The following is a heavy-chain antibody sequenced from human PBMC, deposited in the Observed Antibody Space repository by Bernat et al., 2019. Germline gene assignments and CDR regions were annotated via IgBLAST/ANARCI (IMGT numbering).Heavy chain of an antibody. J-gene: IGHJ6*03. D-gene: IGHD3-9*01. CDR2: ISSSSSTI. CDR3: ARAPPILPHRSYYMDV. Sequence: EVQLVESGGGLVQPGGSLRLSCAASGFTFSSYSMNWVRQAPGKGLEWVSFISSSSSTIYYADSVKGRFTISRDNAKNSLYLQMNSLRDEDTAVYYCARAPPILPHRSYYMDVWGKGTTVTVSS. V-gene: IGHV3-48*02. CDR1: GFTFSSYS.